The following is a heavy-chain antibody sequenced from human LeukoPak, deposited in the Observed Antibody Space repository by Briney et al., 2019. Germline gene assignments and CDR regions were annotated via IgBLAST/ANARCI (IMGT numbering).Heavy chain of an antibody. CDR3: ARLIVVVPAADSKNYYYYYMDV. J-gene: IGHJ6*03. D-gene: IGHD2-2*01. V-gene: IGHV1-18*01. CDR1: GYTFTSYG. Sequence: GASVKVSCKASGYTFTSYGISWVRQAPGQGLEWMGWISAYNGNTNYAQKLQGRVTMTTDTSTSTAYMELRSLRSDDTAVYYCARLIVVVPAADSKNYYYYYMDVWGKGTTVTISS. CDR2: ISAYNGNT.